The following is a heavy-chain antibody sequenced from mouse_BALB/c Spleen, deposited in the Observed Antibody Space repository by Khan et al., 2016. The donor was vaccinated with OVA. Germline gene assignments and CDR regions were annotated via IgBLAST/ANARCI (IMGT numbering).Heavy chain of an antibody. Sequence: EVELVEAGPGLVKPSQSLSLTCTVTGYSITSDYAWNWIRQFPGNKLEWMGYISYSGSTNYNPALKSRISITRDTSKNQVFLQLNSVTTEDTATYYCARDGSQCNYAMDYCGQGTSVTVSS. CDR3: ARDGSQCNYAMDY. D-gene: IGHD2-3*01. CDR2: ISYSGST. CDR1: GYSITSDYA. V-gene: IGHV3-2*02. J-gene: IGHJ4*01.